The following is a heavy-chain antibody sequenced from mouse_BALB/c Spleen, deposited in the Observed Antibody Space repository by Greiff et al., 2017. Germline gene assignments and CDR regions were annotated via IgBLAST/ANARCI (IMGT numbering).Heavy chain of an antibody. CDR2: IWGDGST. CDR3: AREGSGYSNYYAMDY. D-gene: IGHD3-1*01. V-gene: IGHV2-6-7*01. CDR1: GFSLTGYG. Sequence: VHLVESGPGLVAPSQSLSITCTVSGFSLTGYGVNWVRQPPGKGLEWLGMIWGDGSTDYNSALKSRLSISKDNSKSQVFLKMNSLQTDDTARYYCAREGSGYSNYYAMDYWGQGTSVTVSS. J-gene: IGHJ4*01.